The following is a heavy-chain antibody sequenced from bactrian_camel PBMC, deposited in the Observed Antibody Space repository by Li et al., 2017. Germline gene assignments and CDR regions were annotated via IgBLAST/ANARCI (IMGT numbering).Heavy chain of an antibody. CDR2: ISTRSSNSI. D-gene: IGHD3*01. CDR1: GFTFSNYG. J-gene: IGHJ4*01. CDR3: AKTSGIFGYSTDYP. Sequence: VQLVESGGGSVQPGGSLRLSCAASGFTFSNYGMSWVRQAPGKGLEWISSISTRSSNSISYADSVKGRFTISRDDAKNTLYLQLSGLKAEDTGMYYCAKTSGIFGYSTDYPRGQGTQVTVS. V-gene: IGHV3S40*01.